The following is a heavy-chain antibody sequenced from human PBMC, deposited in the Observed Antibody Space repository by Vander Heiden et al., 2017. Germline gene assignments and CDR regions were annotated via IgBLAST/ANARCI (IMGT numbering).Heavy chain of an antibody. CDR1: GGSNSSDSYY. J-gene: IGHJ4*02. CDR2: SYHVGRT. Sequence: QLQLNESGAGLVKPSETLSLSCTVSGGSNSSDSYYRGWIRQPPWKGLEWRESSYHVGRTYYNPSLKSRVTISVDTAKNQFSLKLKSLTPADTAVYYCASPGYSYGYGIDYWGPGPLVTVSS. D-gene: IGHD5-18*01. CDR3: ASPGYSYGYGIDY. V-gene: IGHV4-39*01.